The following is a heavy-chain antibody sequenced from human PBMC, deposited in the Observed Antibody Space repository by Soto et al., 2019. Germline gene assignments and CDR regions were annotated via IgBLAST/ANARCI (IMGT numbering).Heavy chain of an antibody. V-gene: IGHV1-69*01. CDR2: IIPMYGTT. CDR3: ARGGIRSYDDSTGYYGL. J-gene: IGHJ4*02. D-gene: IGHD3-22*01. Sequence: QVQLVQSGAEVRKPGSSVKVSCQASGGTLNNYAFTWVRQAHGQGLEWMGGIIPMYGTTNYAQKFQGRLTITADESTTTAYMDLTSLRSADTAVYYCARGGIRSYDDSTGYYGLWGQATLVTVSS. CDR1: GGTLNNYA.